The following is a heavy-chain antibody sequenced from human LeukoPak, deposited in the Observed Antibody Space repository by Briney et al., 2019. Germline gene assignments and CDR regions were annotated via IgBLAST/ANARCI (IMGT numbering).Heavy chain of an antibody. CDR3: ARMVGNDFWSGYYRSGWFDP. CDR1: GYTFTSYY. V-gene: IGHV1-18*04. Sequence: ASVKVSCKASGYTFTSYYMHWVRQAPGQGLEWMGWISAYNGNTNYAQKLQGRVTMTTDTSTSTAYMELSSLRSEDTAVYYCARMVGNDFWSGYYRSGWFDPWGQGTLVTVSS. CDR2: ISAYNGNT. J-gene: IGHJ5*02. D-gene: IGHD3-3*01.